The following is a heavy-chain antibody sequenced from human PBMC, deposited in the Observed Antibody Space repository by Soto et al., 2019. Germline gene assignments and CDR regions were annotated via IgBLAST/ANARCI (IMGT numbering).Heavy chain of an antibody. D-gene: IGHD4-17*01. V-gene: IGHV4-34*01. CDR2: INHSGST. CDR1: GGSFSGYY. J-gene: IGHJ4*02. Sequence: SETLSLTCAVYGGSFSGYYWNWIRQPPGKGLEWIGEINHSGSTNYNPSLKSRVTISVDTSKNQFSLNLNSVTAADTAVYYCARGSGDLLGRYYFDYWGQGTLVTVSS. CDR3: ARGSGDLLGRYYFDY.